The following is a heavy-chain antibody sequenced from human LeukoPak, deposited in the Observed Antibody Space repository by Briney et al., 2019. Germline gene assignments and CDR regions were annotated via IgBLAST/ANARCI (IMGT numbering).Heavy chain of an antibody. Sequence: GGSLRLSCAASGFTFSSYAMSWVRQAPGKGLEWGSAISGSGGSTYYADSVKGRFTISRDNSKNTLYLQMNSLRAEDTAVYYCAKGGCSSTSCYRDRWGYYYYYMDVWGKGTTVTVSS. D-gene: IGHD2-2*02. CDR2: ISGSGGST. CDR1: GFTFSSYA. CDR3: AKGGCSSTSCYRDRWGYYYYYMDV. J-gene: IGHJ6*03. V-gene: IGHV3-23*01.